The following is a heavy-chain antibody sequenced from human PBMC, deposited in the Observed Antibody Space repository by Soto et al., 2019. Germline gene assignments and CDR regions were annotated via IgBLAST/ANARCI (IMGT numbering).Heavy chain of an antibody. Sequence: SVKVSFKASRYRFSGYYMNWVGQAPVQGREWMGWIKPNSGGTDYAQKFQGRVTMTRDTSISTAYMEPRGLRYDDTAVYYCARNRGVIPRVTYNWFDPWGQGTLVTVYS. CDR1: RYRFSGYY. J-gene: IGHJ5*02. CDR2: IKPNSGGT. CDR3: ARNRGVIPRVTYNWFDP. V-gene: IGHV1-2*02. D-gene: IGHD3-10*01.